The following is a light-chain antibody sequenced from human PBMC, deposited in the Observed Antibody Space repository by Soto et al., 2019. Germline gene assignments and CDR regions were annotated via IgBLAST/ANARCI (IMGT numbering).Light chain of an antibody. CDR2: WAS. J-gene: IGKJ4*01. V-gene: IGKV4-1*01. Sequence: DIVMTQSPDSLAVSLGDRATINCKSSQRVLYNSNSKNYLAWYQQKPGQPPKLLIYWASTRESGVPDRFRGGGSGTDFTLTISSLQAEDVAVYYCQQYYTTPLTFGGGTKGDIK. CDR3: QQYYTTPLT. CDR1: QRVLYNSNSKNY.